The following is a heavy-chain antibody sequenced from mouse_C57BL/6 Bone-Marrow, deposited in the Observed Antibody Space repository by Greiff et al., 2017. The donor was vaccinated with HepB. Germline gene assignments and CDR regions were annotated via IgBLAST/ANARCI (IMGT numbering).Heavy chain of an antibody. CDR2: ISNGGGST. Sequence: DVKLVESGGGLVQPGGSLKLSCAASGFTFSDYYMYWVRQTPEKRLEWVAYISNGGGSTYYPDTVKGRFTISRDNAKNTLYLQMSRLKSEDTAMYYCARHISDYAPFAYWGQGTLVTVSA. J-gene: IGHJ3*01. CDR3: ARHISDYAPFAY. CDR1: GFTFSDYY. D-gene: IGHD2-4*01. V-gene: IGHV5-12*01.